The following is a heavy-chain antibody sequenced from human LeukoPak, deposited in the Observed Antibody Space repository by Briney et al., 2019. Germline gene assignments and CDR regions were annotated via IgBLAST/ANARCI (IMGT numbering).Heavy chain of an antibody. Sequence: GGSLRLSCAASGFTFSSYWMHWVRQTPGKGLMWVARIKSDGSTIYADSVKGRFTVSRDNAKNSLYLQMNSLRAEDAAFYYCAKDINSGWLGFDYWGQGTLVTVSS. V-gene: IGHV3-74*01. D-gene: IGHD6-19*01. CDR2: IKSDGST. J-gene: IGHJ4*02. CDR1: GFTFSSYW. CDR3: AKDINSGWLGFDY.